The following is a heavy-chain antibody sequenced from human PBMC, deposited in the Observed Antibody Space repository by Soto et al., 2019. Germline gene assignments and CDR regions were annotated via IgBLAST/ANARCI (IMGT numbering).Heavy chain of an antibody. Sequence: QVHLEQWGAGLLKPSETLSLTCAVYGGSLSGYFWSWVRQPPGRGLEWIGEINHSGSSNYNPSLKRRVTISADTSKHQCSLRLSSVTAADSGIYFCASYHYYDFWIGSRHYMDAWGKGTTVTVSS. V-gene: IGHV4-34*01. J-gene: IGHJ6*03. CDR3: ASYHYYDFWIGSRHYMDA. CDR1: GGSLSGYF. D-gene: IGHD3-3*01. CDR2: INHSGSS.